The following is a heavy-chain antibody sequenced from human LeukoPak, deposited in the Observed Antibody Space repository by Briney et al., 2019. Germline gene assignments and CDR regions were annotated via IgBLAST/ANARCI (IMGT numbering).Heavy chain of an antibody. CDR1: GFTFSSYS. CDR3: ARAHSDIVVVPAGY. Sequence: GGSLRLSCAASGFTFSSYSMNWVRQAPGKGLEWVSSISSRSSYIYYADSVKGRFTISRDNAKNSLYLQMNSLRAEDTAVYYCARAHSDIVVVPAGYWGQGTLVTVSP. D-gene: IGHD2-2*01. J-gene: IGHJ4*02. V-gene: IGHV3-21*01. CDR2: ISSRSSYI.